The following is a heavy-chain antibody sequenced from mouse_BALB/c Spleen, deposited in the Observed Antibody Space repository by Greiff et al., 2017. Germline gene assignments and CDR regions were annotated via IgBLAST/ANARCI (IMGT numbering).Heavy chain of an antibody. D-gene: IGHD2-3*01. CDR3: AIYDGYYGWYFDV. Sequence: EVQVVESGGGLVKPGGSLKLSCAASGFTFSSYAMSWVRQTPEKRLEWVASISSGGSTYYPDSVKGRFTISRDNARNILYLQMSSLRSEDTAMYYCAIYDGYYGWYFDVWGAGTTVTVSS. CDR1: GFTFSSYA. CDR2: ISSGGST. V-gene: IGHV5-6-5*01. J-gene: IGHJ1*01.